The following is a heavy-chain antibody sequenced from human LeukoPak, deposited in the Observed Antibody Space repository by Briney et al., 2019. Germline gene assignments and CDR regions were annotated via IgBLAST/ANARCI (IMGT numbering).Heavy chain of an antibody. J-gene: IGHJ4*02. CDR1: GYTFTSYG. CDR3: AREGIAAAGTRVEYDY. Sequence: ASVKVSCKASGYTFTSYGISWVRQAPGQGLEWMGWISAYNGNTNYAQKLQGRVTMTTDTSTSTAYVELRSLRSDDTAVYYCAREGIAAAGTRVEYDYWGQGTLVTVSS. CDR2: ISAYNGNT. V-gene: IGHV1-18*01. D-gene: IGHD6-13*01.